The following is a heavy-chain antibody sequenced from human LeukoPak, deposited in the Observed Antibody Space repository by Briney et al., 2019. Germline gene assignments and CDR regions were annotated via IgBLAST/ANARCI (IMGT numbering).Heavy chain of an antibody. J-gene: IGHJ6*03. CDR2: IYSGGST. CDR1: GFTFSSYW. CDR3: ARVVYYYDSSGYYYDYYMDV. V-gene: IGHV3-66*01. D-gene: IGHD3-22*01. Sequence: PGGSLRLSCAASGFTFSSYWMHWVRQAPGKGLVWVSVIYSGGSTYYADSVKGRFTISRDNSKNTLYLQMNSLRAEDTAVYYCARVVYYYDSSGYYYDYYMDVWGKGTTVTISS.